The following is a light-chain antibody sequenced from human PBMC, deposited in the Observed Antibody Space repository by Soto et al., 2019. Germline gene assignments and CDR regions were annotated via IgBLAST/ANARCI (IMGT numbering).Light chain of an antibody. CDR2: DTS. CDR1: QTLSNSF. V-gene: IGKV3-20*01. CDR3: QQYGTSEII. Sequence: EIVLPQSPGTLSLSPGERATLSGRASQTLSNSFIAWYQQKPGQAPRLLIYDTSSRATGVPDRYSASGSGTDFTLTISRLEPEDFAVFFCQQYGTSEIIFGQGTRLEIK. J-gene: IGKJ5*01.